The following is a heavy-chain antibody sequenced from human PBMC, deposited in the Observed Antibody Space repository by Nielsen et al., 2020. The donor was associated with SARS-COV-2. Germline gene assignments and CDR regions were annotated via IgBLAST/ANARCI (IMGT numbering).Heavy chain of an antibody. V-gene: IGHV3-9*01. CDR2: ISWNSGSI. CDR1: GFTFDDYA. J-gene: IGHJ4*02. D-gene: IGHD6-13*01. Sequence: SLKISSAASGFTFDDYAMHWVRQDPGKGLEWVSGISWNSGSIGYADSVKGRFTISRDNAKNSLYLQMNSLRAEDTALYYCAKAPNPLAAAGYYYFDYWGQGTLVTVSS. CDR3: AKAPNPLAAAGYYYFDY.